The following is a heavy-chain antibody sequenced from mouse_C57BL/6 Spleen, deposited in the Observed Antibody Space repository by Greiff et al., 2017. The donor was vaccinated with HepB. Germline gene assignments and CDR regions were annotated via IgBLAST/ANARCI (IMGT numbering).Heavy chain of an antibody. CDR3: TIPLFDY. J-gene: IGHJ2*01. Sequence: VQLQESGAELVRPGASVTLSCKASGYTFTDYEMHWVKQTPVHGLEWIGAIDPETGGTAYNQKFKGKAILTADKSSSTAYMELRSLTSEDSAVYYCTIPLFDYWGQGTTLTVSS. V-gene: IGHV1-15*01. CDR2: IDPETGGT. CDR1: GYTFTDYE.